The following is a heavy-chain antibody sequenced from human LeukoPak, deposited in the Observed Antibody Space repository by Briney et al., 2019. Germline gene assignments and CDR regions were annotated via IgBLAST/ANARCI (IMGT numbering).Heavy chain of an antibody. CDR1: GGSINSGHYY. Sequence: PSETLSLTCTVSGGSINSGHYYWSWIRQPPGKGLEWFGHIYNSGSTTYTPSLKSRVTISVDTSKNQFSLKLYSVTAADTAVYYCARVLAGSTINFDSWGQGTLVTVSS. V-gene: IGHV4-30-4*01. CDR3: ARVLAGSTINFDS. J-gene: IGHJ4*02. D-gene: IGHD6-13*01. CDR2: IYNSGST.